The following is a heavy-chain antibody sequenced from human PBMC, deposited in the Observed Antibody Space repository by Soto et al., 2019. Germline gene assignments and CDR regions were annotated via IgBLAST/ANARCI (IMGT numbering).Heavy chain of an antibody. Sequence: SDTLSITCAVYGGSFSGYYWIWIRPPPGKGLEWIGEINHSGSTNYNPSLKSRVTISVDTSKNQFSLKLSSVTAADTAVYYCASHVTYYDFWSGYYSWGQGTLVTVSS. CDR1: GGSFSGYY. CDR2: INHSGST. CDR3: ASHVTYYDFWSGYYS. J-gene: IGHJ4*02. D-gene: IGHD3-3*01. V-gene: IGHV4-34*01.